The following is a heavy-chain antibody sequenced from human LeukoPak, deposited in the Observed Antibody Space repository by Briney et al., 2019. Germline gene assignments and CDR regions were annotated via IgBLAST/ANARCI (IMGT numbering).Heavy chain of an antibody. Sequence: ASVKVSCKASGYTFTSYDINWVRQATGQGLEWMGWMNPNSGNTGYAQKFQGRVTMTRNTSISTAYMELSSLRSDDTAVYYCARDYYDSSGYYPIDYWGQGTLVTVSS. V-gene: IGHV1-8*01. J-gene: IGHJ4*02. CDR3: ARDYYDSSGYYPIDY. D-gene: IGHD3-22*01. CDR1: GYTFTSYD. CDR2: MNPNSGNT.